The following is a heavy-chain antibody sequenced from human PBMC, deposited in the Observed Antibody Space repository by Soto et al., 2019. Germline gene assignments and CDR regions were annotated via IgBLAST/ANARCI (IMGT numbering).Heavy chain of an antibody. CDR3: TRRVIVAVSDAIPDWFDP. J-gene: IGHJ5*02. CDR2: ISSSSSST. CDR1: GFAFSSYE. V-gene: IGHV3-48*03. D-gene: IGHD2-2*02. Sequence: PVGSLRLSCAASGFAFSSYEMNWFRQAAGKGLEWVAKISSSSSSTFYAESVQGRFTISRDNAKNSLFLQMNRLRAEDTAVYYCTRRVIVAVSDAIPDWFDPWGQGTQVTVSS.